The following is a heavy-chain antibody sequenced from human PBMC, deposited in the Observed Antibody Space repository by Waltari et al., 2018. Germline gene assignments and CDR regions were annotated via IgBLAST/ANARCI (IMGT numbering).Heavy chain of an antibody. CDR3: ARSRNWNDAGDY. J-gene: IGHJ4*02. V-gene: IGHV3-66*02. D-gene: IGHD1-20*01. CDR1: GFTVSSNY. CDR2: IYSGGRK. Sequence: EVQLVESGGVLVQPGGSLRLSCAASGFTVSSNYMSWVRQDPGKGLEWVSGIYSGGRKYYDDSVKGRFTISTDNYKNTLYRQMNSRRAEDTAGYYGARSRNWNDAGDYWGQGTLVTVSS.